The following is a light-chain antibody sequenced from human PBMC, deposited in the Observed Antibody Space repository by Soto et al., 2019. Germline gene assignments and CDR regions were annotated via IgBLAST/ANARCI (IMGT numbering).Light chain of an antibody. V-gene: IGLV2-14*03. CDR2: DVN. CDR3: SSYTSRISRFYV. CDR1: SSDVGGYNS. J-gene: IGLJ1*01. Sequence: QSVLTQPASVSGSPGQSITISCTGSSSDVGGYNSVSWYQQHPGKAPKLIIYDVNYRPSGVSIRFSGSKSGNTASLTSSRPQVEDQADYYCSSYTSRISRFYVFGSGSKLTLL.